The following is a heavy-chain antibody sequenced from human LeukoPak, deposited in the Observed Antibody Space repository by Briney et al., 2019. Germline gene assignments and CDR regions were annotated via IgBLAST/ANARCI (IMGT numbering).Heavy chain of an antibody. D-gene: IGHD3-16*01. CDR2: ISPYTTKT. Sequence: ASVKVSCKASGYTFISYGITWVRQAPEQGLEWMGWISPYTTKTNYAQSLQGRVTMTTDTSTSTAYMELRSLRSDDTAVYYCAREGGVRPTAPPDYYSYQMDVWGKGTTVTVSS. CDR3: AREGGVRPTAPPDYYSYQMDV. CDR1: GYTFISYG. V-gene: IGHV1-18*01. J-gene: IGHJ6*03.